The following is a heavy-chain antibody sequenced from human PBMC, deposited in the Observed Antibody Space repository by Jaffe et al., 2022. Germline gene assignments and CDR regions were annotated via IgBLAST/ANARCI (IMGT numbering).Heavy chain of an antibody. CDR3: AREYEYNLRHDAFDI. CDR1: GFTFSSYS. V-gene: IGHV3-21*01. D-gene: IGHD5-12*01. J-gene: IGHJ3*02. CDR2: ISSSSSYI. Sequence: EVQLVESGGGLVKPGGSLRLSCAASGFTFSSYSMNWVRQAPGKGLEWVSSISSSSSYIYYADSVKGRFTISRDNAKNSLYLQMNSLRAEDTAVYYCAREYEYNLRHDAFDIWGQGTMVTVSS.